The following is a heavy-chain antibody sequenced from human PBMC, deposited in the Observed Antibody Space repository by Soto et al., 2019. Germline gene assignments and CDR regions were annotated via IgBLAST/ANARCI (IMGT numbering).Heavy chain of an antibody. V-gene: IGHV1-69*12. D-gene: IGHD7-27*01. CDR2: IIPIFGTA. J-gene: IGHJ6*01. Sequence: QVQLVQSWAEVTKPGSSVKVSCKASGGTFSSYAISWVRQAPGQGLEWMGGIIPIFGTANYAQKFQGRVTITADESTSTDYMELSSLRSEDTAVYYWASAPSRYYYYGMDVWGQGAPVTVSS. CDR3: ASAPSRYYYYGMDV. CDR1: GGTFSSYA.